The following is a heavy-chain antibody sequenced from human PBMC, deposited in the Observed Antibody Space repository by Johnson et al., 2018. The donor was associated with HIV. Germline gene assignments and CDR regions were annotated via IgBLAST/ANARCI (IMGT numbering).Heavy chain of an antibody. J-gene: IGHJ3*02. CDR3: AKDPNPYYDSSGYYLMSFAFAAFDI. Sequence: QMQPVESAGGVVHPGRSLRLSCAASAFTFRSYAMHWVRQAPGQGLEWVAVISYDASNKYYADSVKGRFTISSVHSKNTLYLQMNSLRAEDTAVYYCAKDPNPYYDSSGYYLMSFAFAAFDIWGQGTMVTVSS. CDR1: AFTFRSYA. D-gene: IGHD3-22*01. CDR2: ISYDASNK. V-gene: IGHV3-30*14.